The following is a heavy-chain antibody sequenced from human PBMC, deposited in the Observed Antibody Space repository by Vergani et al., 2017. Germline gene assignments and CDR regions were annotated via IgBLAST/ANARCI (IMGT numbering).Heavy chain of an antibody. CDR1: GYIFSNFW. CDR2: IYPGDSEV. Sequence: EKQLVQSGSETKKPGESLKISCQAFGYIFSNFWIGWVRQRPVRGLEWMGIIYPGDSEVKSNPTFRGQVIFSVDTSVNTAYRQWRSLQASDTATYFCASGGHGSENGGALQLWGQGTNITVSS. J-gene: IGHJ3*01. D-gene: IGHD3-10*01. V-gene: IGHV5-51*01. CDR3: ASGGHGSENGGALQL.